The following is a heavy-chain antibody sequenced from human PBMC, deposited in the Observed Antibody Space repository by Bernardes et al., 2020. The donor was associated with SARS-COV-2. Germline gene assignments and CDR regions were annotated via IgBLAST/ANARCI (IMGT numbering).Heavy chain of an antibody. CDR1: GYTFTNYY. D-gene: IGHD1-7*01. CDR2: ISAYNAKT. J-gene: IGHJ4*02. Sequence: ASVKVSCKATGYTFTNYYINWVRQAPGQGLEWMGWISAYNAKTDYAQNLQDRVTMTIDTSMTTAYLELRSLRSDDTAVYYCARGDTWHWNYFFEYWGQGTLVSVSS. V-gene: IGHV1-18*01. CDR3: ARGDTWHWNYFFEY.